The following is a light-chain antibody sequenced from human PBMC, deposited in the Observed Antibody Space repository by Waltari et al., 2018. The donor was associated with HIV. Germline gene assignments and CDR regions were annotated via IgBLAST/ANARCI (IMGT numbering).Light chain of an antibody. CDR2: DAS. CDR3: QQYEKLPLT. J-gene: IGKJ3*01. Sequence: IQVTQSPSSLSASVGDRVTITCQASQDINNYLNWYQQRLGKAPKLLIYDASNLETGVPSRFSGAGSGTEFTFNISSLQPEYFATYYCQQYEKLPLTFGEGTRVDIK. V-gene: IGKV1-33*01. CDR1: QDINNY.